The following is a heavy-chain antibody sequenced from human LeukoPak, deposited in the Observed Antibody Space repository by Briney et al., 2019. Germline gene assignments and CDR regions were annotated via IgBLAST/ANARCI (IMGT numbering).Heavy chain of an antibody. CDR1: GFTFSDYW. J-gene: IGHJ3*02. Sequence: GGSLRLSCAASGFTFSDYWMSRVRQAPGKGLEWVANIKYDGSEKYYVDSVKGRFTISRDNAKNSLYLQMNSLRAEDTAVYYCARVGTMIVVVSGGAFDIWGQGTMVTVSS. CDR3: ARVGTMIVVVSGGAFDI. V-gene: IGHV3-7*01. D-gene: IGHD3-22*01. CDR2: IKYDGSEK.